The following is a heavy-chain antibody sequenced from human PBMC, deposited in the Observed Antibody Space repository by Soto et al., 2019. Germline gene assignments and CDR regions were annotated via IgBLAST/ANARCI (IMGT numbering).Heavy chain of an antibody. J-gene: IGHJ4*02. V-gene: IGHV3-15*07. D-gene: IGHD6-19*01. Sequence: EVQLVESGGGLVKPGGSLRLSCAASGFTFSNAWMNWVRQAPGKGLEWVGRINIKTDGGSTDYAAPVKGRFTISMDDSNNTLYLQMNSLKTEDTAVYYCTTDLLTPGYSSGWYDGIFDYWGQGTLVTVSS. CDR2: INIKTDGGST. CDR3: TTDLLTPGYSSGWYDGIFDY. CDR1: GFTFSNAW.